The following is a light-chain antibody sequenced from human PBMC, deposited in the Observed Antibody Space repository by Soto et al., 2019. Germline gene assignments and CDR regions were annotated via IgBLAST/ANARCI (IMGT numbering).Light chain of an antibody. CDR1: KSVSSY. CDR3: QHRSNWPPYT. CDR2: DAS. Sequence: EIVLTQSPATLSLSPGERATLSCRASKSVSSYLAWYQQKPGQAPRLLIYDASNRATGIPARFSGSGSGTGFTLTISSLEPEDFAVYYCQHRSNWPPYTFGQGTKLEIK. V-gene: IGKV3-11*01. J-gene: IGKJ2*01.